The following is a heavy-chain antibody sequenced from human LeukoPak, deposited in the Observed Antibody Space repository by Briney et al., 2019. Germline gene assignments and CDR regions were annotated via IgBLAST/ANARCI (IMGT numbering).Heavy chain of an antibody. CDR3: ARVGSYSSGWYERPNAFDI. D-gene: IGHD6-19*01. CDR2: INPNSGGT. V-gene: IGHV1-2*02. J-gene: IGHJ3*02. CDR1: GYTFTGYY. Sequence: ASVKVSCKASGYTFTGYYMHWVRQAPGQGLEWMGWINPNSGGTNCAQKFQGRVTMTRDTSISTAYMELSRLRSDDTAVYYCARVGSYSSGWYERPNAFDIWGQGTMVTVSS.